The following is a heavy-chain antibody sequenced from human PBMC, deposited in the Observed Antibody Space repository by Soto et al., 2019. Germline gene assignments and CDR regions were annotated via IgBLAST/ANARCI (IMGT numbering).Heavy chain of an antibody. V-gene: IGHV3-48*03. CDR1: GFTFSSYE. D-gene: IGHD2-15*01. CDR3: ARSEDCSGGSCYGPYYFDY. Sequence: GWSLRLSCAASGFTFSSYEMNWVRQAPGKGLEWVSYISSSGSTIYYADSVKGRFTISRDNAKNSLYLQMNSLRAEDTAVYYCARSEDCSGGSCYGPYYFDYWGQGTMVTVSS. CDR2: ISSSGSTI. J-gene: IGHJ4*02.